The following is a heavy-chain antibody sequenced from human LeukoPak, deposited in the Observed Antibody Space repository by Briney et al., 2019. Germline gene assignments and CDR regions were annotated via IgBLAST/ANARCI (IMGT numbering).Heavy chain of an antibody. D-gene: IGHD4-17*01. CDR3: ARTTVINKGSSFDI. CDR2: IYYTGDT. V-gene: IGHV4-59*01. J-gene: IGHJ3*02. CDR1: GGSITSSY. Sequence: PSETLSLTCSVSGGSITSSYWSWVRQSPGNGLEWIGYIYYTGDTTYNPSLKGRVTISVATSKNQFSLKLISLTAADTAVYYCARTTVINKGSSFDIWGQGTLVTVSS.